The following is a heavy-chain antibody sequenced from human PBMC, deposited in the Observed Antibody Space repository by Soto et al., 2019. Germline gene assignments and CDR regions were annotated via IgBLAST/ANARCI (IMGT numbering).Heavy chain of an antibody. CDR1: GGSISSGGYY. Sequence: PSETLSLTCTVPGGSISSGGYYWNWIRQPPGKGLEWIGYIYYTGSTDYNPSLKSRVTISLDTSKNQFSLKLSSVTAADTAVYYCASPKAWGQGTLVTVSS. CDR3: ASPKA. J-gene: IGHJ5*02. V-gene: IGHV4-61*08. CDR2: IYYTGST.